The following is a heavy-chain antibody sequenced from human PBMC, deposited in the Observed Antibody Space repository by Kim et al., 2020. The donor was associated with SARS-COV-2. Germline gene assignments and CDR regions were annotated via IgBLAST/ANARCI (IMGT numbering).Heavy chain of an antibody. CDR3: ARVHGSSWKSFDY. Sequence: SETLSLTCTVSGGSISSGSYYWSWIRQPAGKGLEWIGRIYTSGSTNYNPSLKSRVTISVDTSKNQFSLKLSSVTAADTAVYYCARVHGSSWKSFDYWGQGTLVTVSS. D-gene: IGHD6-13*01. CDR2: IYTSGST. V-gene: IGHV4-61*02. J-gene: IGHJ4*02. CDR1: GGSISSGSYY.